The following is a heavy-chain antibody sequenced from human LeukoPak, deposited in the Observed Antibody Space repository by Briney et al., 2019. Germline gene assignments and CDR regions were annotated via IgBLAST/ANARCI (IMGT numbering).Heavy chain of an antibody. Sequence: GGSLRLSCAASGFTFSRYSTKWVRQAPGKGLEWVSSISSSSSYIYYADSVKGRFTISRDNAKNSLYLQMNSLRAEDTDVYYCASASEYGDYRYFDYWGQGTLVTVSS. CDR1: GFTFSRYS. D-gene: IGHD4-17*01. J-gene: IGHJ4*02. CDR3: ASASEYGDYRYFDY. CDR2: ISSSSSYI. V-gene: IGHV3-21*01.